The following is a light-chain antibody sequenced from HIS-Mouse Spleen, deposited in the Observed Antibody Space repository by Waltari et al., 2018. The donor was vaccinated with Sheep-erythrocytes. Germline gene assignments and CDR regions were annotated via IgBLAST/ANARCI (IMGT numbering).Light chain of an antibody. J-gene: IGLJ1*01. Sequence: QSALTQPRSVSGSPGQSVTISCTGTSSDVGGYNYVSWYQQHPGNAPKLMIYDVSKRPQGVPDRFSGSKSGNTASLTISGLQAEDEADYYCCSYAGSYNHVFATGTKVTVL. CDR3: CSYAGSYNHV. CDR1: SSDVGGYNY. CDR2: DVS. V-gene: IGLV2-11*01.